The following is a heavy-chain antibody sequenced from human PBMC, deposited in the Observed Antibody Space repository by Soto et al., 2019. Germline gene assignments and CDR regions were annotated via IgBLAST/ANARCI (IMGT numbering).Heavy chain of an antibody. V-gene: IGHV1-46*03. CDR3: ARAEDIVLMDV. J-gene: IGHJ6*02. D-gene: IGHD2-15*01. Sequence: QVQLVQSGAEVKKPGASVKLSCKASGYTFTSYNMHWVRQAPGQGLEWMGIINPSRGSTTNAQKCQGRVTMTRDTSASTVYMELSSLRSEDTAVYYCARAEDIVLMDVWGQGTTVTVSS. CDR2: INPSRGST. CDR1: GYTFTSYN.